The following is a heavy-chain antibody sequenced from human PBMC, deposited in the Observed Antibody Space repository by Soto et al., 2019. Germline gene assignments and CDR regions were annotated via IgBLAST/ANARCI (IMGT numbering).Heavy chain of an antibody. Sequence: ERQDPGQGLEWMGWIGAYNGNTNYAQKLQGRVTMTTDTSTSTAYMELRSLRSDDTAVYYCARDHHGSGSFAIDYWCQGTLVTVSS. CDR3: ARDHHGSGSFAIDY. D-gene: IGHD3-10*01. CDR2: IGAYNGNT. J-gene: IGHJ4*02. V-gene: IGHV1-18*01.